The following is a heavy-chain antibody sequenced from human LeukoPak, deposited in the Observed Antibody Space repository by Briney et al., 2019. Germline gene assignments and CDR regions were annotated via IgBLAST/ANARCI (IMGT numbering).Heavy chain of an antibody. CDR3: TRSIAAAGSNY. CDR1: GFTFGDYA. D-gene: IGHD6-13*01. Sequence: GGSLRLSCTASGFTFGDYAMSWFRQAPGKGLEWVGFIRGKAYGGTTEYAASVKGRFTISRDDSKSIAYLQMNSLKTEDTAVYYCTRSIAAAGSNYWGQGTLVTVSS. J-gene: IGHJ4*02. CDR2: IRGKAYGGTT. V-gene: IGHV3-49*03.